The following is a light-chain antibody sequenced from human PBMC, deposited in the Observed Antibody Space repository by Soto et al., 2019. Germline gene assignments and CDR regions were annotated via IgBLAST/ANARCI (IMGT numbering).Light chain of an antibody. Sequence: DIQMTQSPSTLSAYVGDRVTITCRASQSISSWLAWYQQKPGKAPKLLIYKASTLESGVPSRFSGSGSGTEFTLTISSLQPDDFATYYCQQYNRFSAFGGGTKVDIK. V-gene: IGKV1-5*03. J-gene: IGKJ4*01. CDR3: QQYNRFSA. CDR1: QSISSW. CDR2: KAS.